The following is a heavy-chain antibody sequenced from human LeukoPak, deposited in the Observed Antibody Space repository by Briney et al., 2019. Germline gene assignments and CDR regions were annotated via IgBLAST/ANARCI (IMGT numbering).Heavy chain of an antibody. CDR1: GYTFTGYY. CDR2: INPNSGGA. Sequence: ASVKVSCKASGYTFTGYYMHWVRQAPGQGLEWMGWINPNSGGANYAQKFQGRVTMTRDTSISTAYMELSRLRSDDTAVYYCARGLDYYYGMDVWGQGTTVTVSS. J-gene: IGHJ6*02. CDR3: ARGLDYYYGMDV. V-gene: IGHV1-2*02.